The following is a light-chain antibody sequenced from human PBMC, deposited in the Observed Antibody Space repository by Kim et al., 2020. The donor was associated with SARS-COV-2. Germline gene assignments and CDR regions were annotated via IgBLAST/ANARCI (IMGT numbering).Light chain of an antibody. CDR1: SGHISYA. V-gene: IGLV4-69*01. J-gene: IGLJ3*02. CDR3: QTWGTGIWV. CDR2: LNSDGSH. Sequence: QPVLTQSPSASASLGASVRLTCTLSSGHISYAIAWHQQQPEKGPRYLMKLNSDGSHNKGDGIPDRFSGSSSGAERYLTISSLQSEDEADYYCQTWGTGIWVFGGGTKLTVL.